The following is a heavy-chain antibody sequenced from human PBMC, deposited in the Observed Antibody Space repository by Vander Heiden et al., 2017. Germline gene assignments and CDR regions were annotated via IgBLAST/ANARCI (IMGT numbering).Heavy chain of an antibody. CDR2: ISYDGSNK. D-gene: IGHD6-13*01. J-gene: IGHJ4*02. CDR3: ANADGSIAAAGSNY. Sequence: QVQLVVSGGGVAQPGRSLRLSCAASGFTFSSYGMHWVRQAPGKGLEWVAVISYDGSNKYYADSVKGRFTISRDNSKNTLYLQMNSLRAEDTAVYYCANADGSIAAAGSNYWGQGTLVTVSS. CDR1: GFTFSSYG. V-gene: IGHV3-30*18.